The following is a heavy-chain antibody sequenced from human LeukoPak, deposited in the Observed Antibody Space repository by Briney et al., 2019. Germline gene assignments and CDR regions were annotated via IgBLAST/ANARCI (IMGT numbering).Heavy chain of an antibody. CDR1: GGTFSSYA. V-gene: IGHV1-69*01. CDR2: IIPIFGTA. Sequence: GSAVNVSCKASGGTFSSYAISWVRQAPGQGLDWMGGIIPIFGTANYAQTFQGRVTITADESTSTAYMELSSLRSEDTAVYYCAIELGGYCSSTSCYSTDWGQGTLVTVSS. J-gene: IGHJ4*02. CDR3: AIELGGYCSSTSCYSTD. D-gene: IGHD2-2*01.